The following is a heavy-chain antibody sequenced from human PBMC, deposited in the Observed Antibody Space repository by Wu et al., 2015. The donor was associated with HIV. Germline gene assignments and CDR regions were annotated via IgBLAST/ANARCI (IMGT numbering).Heavy chain of an antibody. D-gene: IGHD3-3*01. J-gene: IGHJ6*03. CDR1: GYTFISYD. V-gene: IGHV1-8*03. CDR3: ARVLEGHRAYYDIWSGDSKIYYYYYMDV. CDR2: MNPNSGNT. Sequence: QVQLVQSGAEVKKPGASVKVSCKASGYTFISYDINWVRQATGQGLEWMGWMNPNSGNTGYAQKFQGRVTITRNTSISTAYMELSSLRSEDTAVYYCARVLEGHRAYYDIWSGDSKIYYYYYMDVWGKGTTVNRLL.